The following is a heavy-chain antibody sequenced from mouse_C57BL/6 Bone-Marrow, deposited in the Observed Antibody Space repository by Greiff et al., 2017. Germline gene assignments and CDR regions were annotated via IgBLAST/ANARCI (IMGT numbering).Heavy chain of an antibody. CDR2: ISDGGSYT. V-gene: IGHV5-4*01. CDR1: GFTFSSYA. CDR3: AREPSMDY. Sequence: EVQLVESGGGLVKPGGSLKLSCAASGFTFSSYAMSWVRQTPEKRLEWVATISDGGSYTYYPDIVKGRFTISRDNAKNNLYLQMSHLKSEDTAMYYCAREPSMDYWGQGTSVTVSS. J-gene: IGHJ4*01.